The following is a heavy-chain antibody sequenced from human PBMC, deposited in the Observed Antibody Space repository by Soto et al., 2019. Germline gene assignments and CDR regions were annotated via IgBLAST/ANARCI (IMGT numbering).Heavy chain of an antibody. D-gene: IGHD6-19*01. CDR3: ASYSSGWYDVSF. Sequence: TSETLSLTCTVSGGSVSSGSYFWSWIRQPPGKGLEWIGYIYYSGSTNYNPSLKSRVTISVDTSKNQFSLKLSSVTAADTAVYYCASYSSGWYDVSFWGQGTLVTVS. V-gene: IGHV4-61*01. CDR2: IYYSGST. CDR1: GGSVSSGSYF. J-gene: IGHJ4*02.